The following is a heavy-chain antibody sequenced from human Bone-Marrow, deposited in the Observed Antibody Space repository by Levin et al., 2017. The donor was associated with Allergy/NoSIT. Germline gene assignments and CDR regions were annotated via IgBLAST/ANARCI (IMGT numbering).Heavy chain of an antibody. Sequence: AASVKVSCKASGYTFTGYYMHWVRQAPGQGLEWMGWINPNSGGTNYAQKFQGRVTMTRDTSISTAYMELSRLRSDDTAVYYCATAPPSGWWTSFDYWGQGTLVTVSS. D-gene: IGHD6-19*01. CDR1: GYTFTGYY. V-gene: IGHV1-2*02. CDR3: ATAPPSGWWTSFDY. CDR2: INPNSGGT. J-gene: IGHJ4*02.